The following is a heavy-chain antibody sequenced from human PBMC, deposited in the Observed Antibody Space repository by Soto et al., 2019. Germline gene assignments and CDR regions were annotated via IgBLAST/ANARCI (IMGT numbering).Heavy chain of an antibody. J-gene: IGHJ6*03. CDR2: VDYSGRA. CDR1: GCSINSRSYY. V-gene: IGHV4-39*01. CDR3: ARHDWVRSAYHYYMDV. Sequence: SGTLSLTCTVSGCSINSRSYYWGWIRQHPGKGLEKIGRVDYSGRAFYNPSLRSRLTISFVTSKNQCSLILNSVSVADTALYYCARHDWVRSAYHYYMDVWSKGTTVTVSS. D-gene: IGHD3-16*01.